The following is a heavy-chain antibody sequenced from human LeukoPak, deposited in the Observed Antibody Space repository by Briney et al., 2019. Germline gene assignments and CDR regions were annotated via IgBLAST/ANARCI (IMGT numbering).Heavy chain of an antibody. CDR2: IRYDGSNK. J-gene: IGHJ4*02. D-gene: IGHD3-22*01. CDR3: AKWYYYDRSGYTQIDY. Sequence: PGGSLRLSCAASAFTFSTYGMHWVRQAPGKGLEWVAFIRYDGSNKYYADSVKGRFTISRDNSKNTLYVQMNSLRAEDTAVYYCAKWYYYDRSGYTQIDYWGQGTLVTVSS. V-gene: IGHV3-30*02. CDR1: AFTFSTYG.